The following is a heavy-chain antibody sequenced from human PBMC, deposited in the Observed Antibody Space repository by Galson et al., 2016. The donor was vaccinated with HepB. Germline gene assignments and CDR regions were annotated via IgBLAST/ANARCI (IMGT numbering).Heavy chain of an antibody. J-gene: IGHJ4*02. V-gene: IGHV3-7*01. CDR2: IKPDGSEK. D-gene: IGHD5-24*01. CDR3: ARRQMYTMSAFDY. Sequence: SLRLSCAASGFTFSTYWMSWVRQAPGKGLEWVANIKPDGSEKFYVDSVKGRFTTSRDTAKSSLYLQMNSLRAEDTAVYYCARRQMYTMSAFDYWGQGTLVTVSS. CDR1: GFTFSTYW.